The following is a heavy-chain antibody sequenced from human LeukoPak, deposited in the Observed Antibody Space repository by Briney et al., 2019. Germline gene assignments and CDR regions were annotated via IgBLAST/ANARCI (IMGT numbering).Heavy chain of an antibody. Sequence: GGSLRLSCAASGFTFSSYWMNWVRQAPGKGLEWVANIKPDGGEKYYVDSVRGRFTISRDNAKNSLYLQMNSLRAEGTAVYYCARVDYGGNVEYFQHWGQGTLVTVSS. CDR1: GFTFSSYW. D-gene: IGHD4-23*01. CDR3: ARVDYGGNVEYFQH. CDR2: IKPDGGEK. V-gene: IGHV3-7*04. J-gene: IGHJ1*01.